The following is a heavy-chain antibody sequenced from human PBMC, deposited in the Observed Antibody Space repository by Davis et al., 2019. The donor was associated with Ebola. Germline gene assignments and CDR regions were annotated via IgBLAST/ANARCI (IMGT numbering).Heavy chain of an antibody. CDR1: EYTLSDIS. Sequence: AASVKVPRKVSEYTLSDISMHWVRQAPGIGREWMGSFDPEDGETIYAQKFQGRVTMTEDTPTDTAYMELSSLRSEDTAVYYCTVGGIGGMGDYWGQGTLVTVSS. D-gene: IGHD3-10*01. V-gene: IGHV1-24*01. CDR3: TVGGIGGMGDY. J-gene: IGHJ4*02. CDR2: FDPEDGET.